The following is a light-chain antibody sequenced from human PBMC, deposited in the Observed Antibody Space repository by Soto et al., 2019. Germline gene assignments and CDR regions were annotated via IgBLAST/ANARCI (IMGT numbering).Light chain of an antibody. Sequence: QSVLTQPASVSGSPGQSITISCTGTSSDVGSYNFVSWYQQHPGKAPKLMIYEVTNRPSGVSNRFSGSKSGNTASLTISGLQAEDEADYYCTSYTSSTTYVFATGTKVPS. J-gene: IGLJ1*01. CDR1: SSDVGSYNF. CDR2: EVT. CDR3: TSYTSSTTYV. V-gene: IGLV2-14*01.